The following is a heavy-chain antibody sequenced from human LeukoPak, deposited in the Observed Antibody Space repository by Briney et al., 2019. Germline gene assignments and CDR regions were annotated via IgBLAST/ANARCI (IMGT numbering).Heavy chain of an antibody. D-gene: IGHD2-15*01. CDR1: GGSISSYY. CDR2: IYYSGST. CDR3: ARARVGNYFDY. J-gene: IGHJ4*02. V-gene: IGHV4-59*01. Sequence: SETLSLTCTVSGGSISSYYWSWIRQPPGKGLEWIGHIYYSGSTNYNPSLKSRVTISVDTSKNQFSLKLTSVTAADTAVYYCARARVGNYFDYWGQGTLVTVSS.